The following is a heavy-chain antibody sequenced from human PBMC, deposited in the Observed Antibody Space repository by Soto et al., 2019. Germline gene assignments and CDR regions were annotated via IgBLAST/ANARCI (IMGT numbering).Heavy chain of an antibody. V-gene: IGHV4-59*08. CDR2: IYYSGST. Sequence: SETLSLTCTVSGGSISSYYWSWIRQPPGKGLEWIGYIYYSGSTNYNPSIKSRVTISVDTSKNQFSLKLSSVTAADTAVYYCARLDYCSGGSCYITDAFDIWGQGTMVTVSS. J-gene: IGHJ3*02. D-gene: IGHD2-15*01. CDR3: ARLDYCSGGSCYITDAFDI. CDR1: GGSISSYY.